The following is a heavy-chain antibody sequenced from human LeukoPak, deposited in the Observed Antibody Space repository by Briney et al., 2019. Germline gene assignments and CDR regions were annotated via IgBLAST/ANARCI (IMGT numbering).Heavy chain of an antibody. CDR3: ARILWFGENVFDY. CDR2: TYSGGST. J-gene: IGHJ4*02. Sequence: PGGSLRLSSAASGFTVSSNYMSWVRQAPGKGLEWGSVTYSGGSTYYADSVKGRFTISRPNSKNTLYLQMNSLGAEYTAVYYWARILWFGENVFDYWGQGTLVTVSS. D-gene: IGHD3-10*01. CDR1: GFTVSSNY. V-gene: IGHV3-53*04.